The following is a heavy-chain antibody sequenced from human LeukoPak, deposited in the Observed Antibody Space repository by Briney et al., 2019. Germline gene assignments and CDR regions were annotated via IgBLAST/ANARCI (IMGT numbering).Heavy chain of an antibody. CDR1: GFTFSAYW. D-gene: IGHD6-13*01. J-gene: IGHJ5*02. Sequence: GGSLRLSCAASGFTFSAYWMTWVRQAPGKGLEWVANIKEDGTEKNYVDSVKGRFTISRDNAKNSLYLQMNSLRAEDTAVYYCARDDSSPWFDPWGQGTLVTVSS. CDR2: IKEDGTEK. V-gene: IGHV3-7*01. CDR3: ARDDSSPWFDP.